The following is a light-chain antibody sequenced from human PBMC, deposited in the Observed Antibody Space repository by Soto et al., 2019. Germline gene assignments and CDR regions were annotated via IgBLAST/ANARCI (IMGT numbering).Light chain of an antibody. Sequence: QSALTQPNSVSGSPGQSITISCSTTSSDFGSYNFVSWFQQHPGKALKLIIYEVANRPSGVSYRFSGSKSGNTASLTISGLQAEDEADYYCTSFTTTNTWVFGGGTKLTVL. CDR1: SSDFGSYNF. J-gene: IGLJ3*02. CDR2: EVA. CDR3: TSFTTTNTWV. V-gene: IGLV2-14*01.